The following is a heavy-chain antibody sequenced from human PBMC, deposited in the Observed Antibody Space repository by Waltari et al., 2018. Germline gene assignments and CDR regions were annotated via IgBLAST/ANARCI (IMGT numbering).Heavy chain of an antibody. CDR2: IYYSGST. Sequence: QVQLQESGPGLVKPSETLSLTCPVSGGSISSYYWSWIRQPPGKGLEWSGYIYYSGSTNYNPSLKSRVTISVDTAKNQFSLKLSSVTAADTAVYYCARVSGYNRYNWFDPWGQGTLVTVSS. V-gene: IGHV4-59*01. J-gene: IGHJ5*02. CDR1: GGSISSYY. CDR3: ARVSGYNRYNWFDP. D-gene: IGHD5-18*01.